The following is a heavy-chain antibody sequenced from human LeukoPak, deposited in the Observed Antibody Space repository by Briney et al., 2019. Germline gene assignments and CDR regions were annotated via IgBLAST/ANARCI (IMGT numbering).Heavy chain of an antibody. J-gene: IGHJ6*02. D-gene: IGHD6-6*01. CDR2: ISGSSSTI. CDR3: AKGSNYGMDV. V-gene: IGHV3-48*01. CDR1: GFTFGNYA. Sequence: GGSLRLSCEASGFTFGNYAMNWVRQAPGKGLEWVSYISGSSSTIYYADSVKGRFTISRDNAKNSLYLQMNSLRAEDTAVYYCAKGSNYGMDVWGQGTTVTVSS.